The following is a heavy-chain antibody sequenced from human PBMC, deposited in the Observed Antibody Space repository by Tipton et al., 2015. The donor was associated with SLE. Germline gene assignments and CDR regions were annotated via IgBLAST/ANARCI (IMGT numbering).Heavy chain of an antibody. CDR3: ARVRGMGSSGYGFDY. Sequence: TLSLTCTVSGGSISSYYWSWIRQPPGKGLEWIGYIYYSGSTNCNPSLKSRVTISVDTSKNQFSLKLSSVTAADTAVYYCARVRGMGSSGYGFDYWGQGTLVTVSS. CDR2: IYYSGST. V-gene: IGHV4-59*01. CDR1: GGSISSYY. D-gene: IGHD3-22*01. J-gene: IGHJ4*02.